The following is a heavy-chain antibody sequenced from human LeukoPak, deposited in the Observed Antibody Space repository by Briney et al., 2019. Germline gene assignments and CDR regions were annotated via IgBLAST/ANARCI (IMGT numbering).Heavy chain of an antibody. Sequence: SVKVSCKASGGTFSSYAISWMRQAPGQGLEWMGGIIPIFGTANYAQKFHGRVTITADESTSTAYMELSSLRSEDTAVYYCAREGLSGYLKPWGQGTLVTVSS. V-gene: IGHV1-69*13. CDR1: GGTFSSYA. J-gene: IGHJ4*02. CDR2: IIPIFGTA. CDR3: AREGLSGYLKP. D-gene: IGHD3-3*01.